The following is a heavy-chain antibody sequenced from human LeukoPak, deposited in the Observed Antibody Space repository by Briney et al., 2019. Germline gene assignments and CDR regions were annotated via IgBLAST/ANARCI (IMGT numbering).Heavy chain of an antibody. V-gene: IGHV3-7*01. D-gene: IGHD3-22*01. CDR3: ARYYYNNDGYSEDAFDI. CDR2: IKEDGSEK. Sequence: GGSLRLSCAASGFTFSSYWMTWVRQAPGKGLGWVANIKEDGSEKNYLESMKGRFTISRDNAKNSLYLQMNSLRAEDTAIYYCARYYYNNDGYSEDAFDIWGQGTMVTVSS. CDR1: GFTFSSYW. J-gene: IGHJ3*02.